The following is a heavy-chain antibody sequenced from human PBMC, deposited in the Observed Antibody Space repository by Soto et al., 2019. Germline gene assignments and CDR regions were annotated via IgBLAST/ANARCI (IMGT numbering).Heavy chain of an antibody. V-gene: IGHV1-69*01. CDR2: IIPIFGTE. D-gene: IGHD3-22*01. CDR3: ARDLSGYSSGPSYYYGMDG. Sequence: QVQLVQSGAEVKKPGSSVKVSCKASGGTFSSYAISWVRQAPGQGLAWMGGIIPIFGTENYAEKIQGRVTLTADESTSTAYMELSSLRSEDTAVYYCARDLSGYSSGPSYYYGMDGWGQGTTVTVSS. CDR1: GGTFSSYA. J-gene: IGHJ6*02.